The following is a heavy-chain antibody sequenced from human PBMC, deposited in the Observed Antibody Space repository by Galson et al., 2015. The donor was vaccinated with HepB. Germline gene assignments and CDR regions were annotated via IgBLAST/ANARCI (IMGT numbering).Heavy chain of an antibody. J-gene: IGHJ6*02. Sequence: SLRLSCAASGFTFKSYGMYWVRQAPGKGLEWVAVIWYDGSNKYYADSVKGRFTISRDNSKNTLYLQMNSLRAEDTAVYYCATYPGYSSPYYYYGMDVWGQGTTVTVSS. CDR3: ATYPGYSSPYYYYGMDV. CDR1: GFTFKSYG. D-gene: IGHD6-13*01. V-gene: IGHV3-33*01. CDR2: IWYDGSNK.